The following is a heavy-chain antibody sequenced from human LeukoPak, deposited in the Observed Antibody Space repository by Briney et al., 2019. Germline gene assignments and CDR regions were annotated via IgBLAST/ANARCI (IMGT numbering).Heavy chain of an antibody. D-gene: IGHD3-10*01. Sequence: GRSLRLSCAASGFTFSSYGMHWVRQAPGKGLEWVAVIWYDGSNKYYADSVKGRLTISRDNSKNTLYLQMNSLRAEDTAVYYCARDVLWFGEYYYYYGMDVWGQGTTVTVSS. CDR3: ARDVLWFGEYYYYYGMDV. J-gene: IGHJ6*02. CDR1: GFTFSSYG. CDR2: IWYDGSNK. V-gene: IGHV3-33*01.